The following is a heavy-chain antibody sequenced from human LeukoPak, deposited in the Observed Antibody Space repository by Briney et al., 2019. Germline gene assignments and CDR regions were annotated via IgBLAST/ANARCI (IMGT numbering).Heavy chain of an antibody. J-gene: IGHJ4*02. Sequence: GESLKISCKGSGSSFTSYWIGWVRQLPGKGLEWMRIIYPGDSDTRYSPSFQGQVTISADKSISTAYLQWSSLKASDTAMYYCARRYCSSTSCYYFFDYWGQGTLVTVSS. CDR1: GSSFTSYW. D-gene: IGHD2-2*01. V-gene: IGHV5-51*01. CDR2: IYPGDSDT. CDR3: ARRYCSSTSCYYFFDY.